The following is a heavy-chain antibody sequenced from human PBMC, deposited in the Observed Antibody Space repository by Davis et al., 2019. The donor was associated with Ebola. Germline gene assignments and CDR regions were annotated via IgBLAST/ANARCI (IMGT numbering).Heavy chain of an antibody. V-gene: IGHV4-39*07. CDR2: VYFNGNT. CDR1: GGSMSNNSHS. Sequence: PSETLSLTCTVSGGSMSNNSHSWGWIRQPPGGGLEWIGSVYFNGNTYYNSSLKSRVTISVHTSRKRFSLELRSVTAADTAVYYCASTLAYCGSSSCRNWFDPWGQGTRVTVSS. J-gene: IGHJ5*02. D-gene: IGHD2-2*01. CDR3: ASTLAYCGSSSCRNWFDP.